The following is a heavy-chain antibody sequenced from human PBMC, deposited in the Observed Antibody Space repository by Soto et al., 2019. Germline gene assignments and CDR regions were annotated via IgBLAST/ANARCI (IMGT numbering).Heavy chain of an antibody. CDR2: IDPSDSHT. V-gene: IGHV5-10-1*01. J-gene: IGHJ5*02. D-gene: IGHD2-15*01. CDR3: ARHEVANWLAP. Sequence: GESLKISCKAAGYTFTSYWISWVLQRPGKGLEWMGKIDPSDSHTNYSPSFQGHVTISADKSVNTAYLQWRSLKASDTAGYDCARHEVANWLAPWGQGTLVTVS. CDR1: GYTFTSYW.